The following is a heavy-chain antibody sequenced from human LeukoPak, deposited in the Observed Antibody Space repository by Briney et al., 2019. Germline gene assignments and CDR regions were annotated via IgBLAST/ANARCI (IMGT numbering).Heavy chain of an antibody. Sequence: GASVKVSCKASGYTFTSYGISWVRQAPGQGLEWMGRIIPILGIANYAQKFQGRVTITADKSTSTAYMELSSLRSEDTAVYYCARDIVAVGDGWGQGTLVTVSS. J-gene: IGHJ4*02. CDR2: IIPILGIA. D-gene: IGHD4-17*01. CDR1: GYTFTSYG. CDR3: ARDIVAVGDG. V-gene: IGHV1-69*04.